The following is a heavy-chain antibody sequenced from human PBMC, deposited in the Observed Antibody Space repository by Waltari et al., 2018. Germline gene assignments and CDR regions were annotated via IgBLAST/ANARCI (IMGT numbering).Heavy chain of an antibody. CDR3: ARDQYGESFYYAMNV. V-gene: IGHV3-48*03. J-gene: IGHJ6*02. Sequence: EVQLVESGGGLVQPGGSLRLSCAASGFTFSSYEMNWVRQAPGKGLEWVSYISSSGSTIYYADSGKGRFTISRDNAKNTLYLQMDSLRAEDTAVYFCARDQYGESFYYAMNVWGQGTAVTVSS. D-gene: IGHD1-26*01. CDR1: GFTFSSYE. CDR2: ISSSGSTI.